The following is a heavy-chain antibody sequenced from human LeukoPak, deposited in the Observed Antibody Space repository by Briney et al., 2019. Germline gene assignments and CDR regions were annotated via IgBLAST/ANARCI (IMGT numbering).Heavy chain of an antibody. CDR2: ISYDGSNK. J-gene: IGHJ4*02. CDR3: ARDLGDYSPDDY. CDR1: GFTFSSYA. Sequence: PGRSLRLSCAASGFTFSSYAMHWVRQAPGKGLEWVAVISYDGSNKYYADSVKGRSTISRDNSKNTLYLQMNSLRAEDTAVYYCARDLGDYSPDDYWGQGTLVTVSS. V-gene: IGHV3-30*01. D-gene: IGHD4-17*01.